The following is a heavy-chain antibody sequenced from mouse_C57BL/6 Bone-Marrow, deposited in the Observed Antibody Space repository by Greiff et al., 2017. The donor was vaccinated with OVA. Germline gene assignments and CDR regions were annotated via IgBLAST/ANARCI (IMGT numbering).Heavy chain of an antibody. J-gene: IGHJ3*01. D-gene: IGHD2-1*01. V-gene: IGHV1-26*01. CDR3: ARDCNFY. Sequence: EVQLQQSGPELVKPGASVKISCKASGYTFTDYYMNWVKQSHGKSLEWIGDINTNNGGTSYNQKFKGKATLTVDKSSSTAYMELRSLTSEDSAVYYCARDCNFYWGQGTRVTVSA. CDR2: INTNNGGT. CDR1: GYTFTDYY.